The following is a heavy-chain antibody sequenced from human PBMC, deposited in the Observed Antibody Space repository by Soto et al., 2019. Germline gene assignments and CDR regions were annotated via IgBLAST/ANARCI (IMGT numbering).Heavy chain of an antibody. J-gene: IGHJ6*02. CDR3: AREYDSSGYYNNYYYYYGMDV. Sequence: ASVKVSCKASGYTFTGYYMHWVRQAPGQGLEWMGWINPNSGGTNYAQKFQGRVTMTRDTSISTAYMELSRLRSDDTAVYYCAREYDSSGYYNNYYYYYGMDVWGQGTTVTVSS. CDR2: INPNSGGT. CDR1: GYTFTGYY. D-gene: IGHD3-22*01. V-gene: IGHV1-2*02.